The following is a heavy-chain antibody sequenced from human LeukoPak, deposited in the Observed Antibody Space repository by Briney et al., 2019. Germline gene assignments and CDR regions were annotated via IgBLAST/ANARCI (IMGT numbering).Heavy chain of an antibody. Sequence: ASVKVSCKASGYTFTSYDINWVRQATGQGLEWMGWMNPNSGNTGYAQKFQGRVTMTRNTSISTAYMELSSLRSEDTAVYYCARGVTGTTATLTYYYYIDVWGKGTTVTVSS. D-gene: IGHD1-7*01. CDR1: GYTFTSYD. V-gene: IGHV1-8*01. CDR2: MNPNSGNT. CDR3: ARGVTGTTATLTYYYYIDV. J-gene: IGHJ6*03.